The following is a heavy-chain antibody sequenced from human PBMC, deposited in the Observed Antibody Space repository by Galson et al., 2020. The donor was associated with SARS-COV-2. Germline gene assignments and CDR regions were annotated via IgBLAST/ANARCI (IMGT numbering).Heavy chain of an antibody. D-gene: IGHD6-6*01. CDR3: ARYINPGGSSYHYMDV. CDR2: IHYSGTT. CDR1: GGSISGYY. Sequence: SETLSLTCTVFGGSISGYYWTWVRQPPGKGLEWIAYIHYSGTTKYNPSLASRVSISADTSKNQFSLKLSSVTAADTAVDHCARYINPGGSSYHYMDVWGRGTTVTVSS. J-gene: IGHJ6*03. V-gene: IGHV4-59*01.